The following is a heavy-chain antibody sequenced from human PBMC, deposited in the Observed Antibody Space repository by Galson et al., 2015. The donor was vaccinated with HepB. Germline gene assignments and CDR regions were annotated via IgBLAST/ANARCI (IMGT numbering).Heavy chain of an antibody. CDR3: ARLARDLSSGYSSGWYVDY. J-gene: IGHJ4*02. Sequence: SVKVSCKASGYTFTGYYMHWVRQAPGQGLEWMGIINPSGGSTSYAQKFQGRVTMTRDTSTSTVYMELSSLRSEDTAVYYCARLARDLSSGYSSGWYVDYWGQGTLVTVSS. V-gene: IGHV1-46*01. CDR2: INPSGGST. CDR1: GYTFTGYY. D-gene: IGHD6-19*01.